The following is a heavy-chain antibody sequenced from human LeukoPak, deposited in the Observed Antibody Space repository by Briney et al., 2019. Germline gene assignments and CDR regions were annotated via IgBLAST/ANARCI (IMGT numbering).Heavy chain of an antibody. D-gene: IGHD1-26*01. CDR2: IISIFGTA. J-gene: IGHJ4*02. CDR3: ARGSHGSYLFDY. V-gene: IGHV1-69*06. Sequence: ASVKVSCKASGGTFSSYAISWVRQAPGQGLEWMGGIISIFGTANYAQKFQGRVTITADKSTSTAYMELSSLRSDDTAVYYCARGSHGSYLFDYWGQGTLVTVSS. CDR1: GGTFSSYA.